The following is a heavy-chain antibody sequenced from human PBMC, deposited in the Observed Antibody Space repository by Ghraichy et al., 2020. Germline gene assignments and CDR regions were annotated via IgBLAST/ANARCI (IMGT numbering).Heavy chain of an antibody. V-gene: IGHV3-11*04. J-gene: IGHJ6*03. Sequence: GGSLRLSCAASGFTFSDYSMSWIRQAPGKGLEWVSCISSGSGSNIKYVDSVRGRFTISRDNARKSLYLQMKSLRAEDTAIYYCARDRADYYYYVDVWGKGTTVTVSS. CDR3: ARDRADYYYYVDV. CDR1: GFTFSDYS. CDR2: ISSGSGSNI.